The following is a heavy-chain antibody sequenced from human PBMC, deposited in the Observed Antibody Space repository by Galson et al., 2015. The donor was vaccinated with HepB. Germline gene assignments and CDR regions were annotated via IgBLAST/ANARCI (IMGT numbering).Heavy chain of an antibody. V-gene: IGHV3-23*01. CDR3: ATVIVVVPAAIRGASDY. CDR2: ISGSGGST. Sequence: SLRLSCAASGFTFSSYAMSWVCQAPGKGLEWVSGISGSGGSTYYADSVKGRFTISRDNSKNTLYLQMNSLRAEDTAVYYCATVIVVVPAAIRGASDYWGQGTLVTVSS. CDR1: GFTFSSYA. J-gene: IGHJ4*02. D-gene: IGHD2-2*02.